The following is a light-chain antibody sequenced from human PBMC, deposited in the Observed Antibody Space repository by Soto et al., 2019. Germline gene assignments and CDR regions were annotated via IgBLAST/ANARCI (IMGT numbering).Light chain of an antibody. CDR3: QSYDSSLSGVV. J-gene: IGLJ2*01. CDR2: VNS. Sequence: QSVLTQPPSVSGAPGQRVIISCTGSSSNIGAGHDVHWYQQLPGTAPKLLIYVNSDRPSGVPDRFSGSKSGTSASLAITGLQAEDEADYYCQSYDSSLSGVVFGGGTKVTVL. CDR1: SSNIGAGHD. V-gene: IGLV1-40*01.